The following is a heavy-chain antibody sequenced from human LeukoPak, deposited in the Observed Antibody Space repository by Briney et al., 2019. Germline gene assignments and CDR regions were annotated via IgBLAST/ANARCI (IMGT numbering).Heavy chain of an antibody. V-gene: IGHV3-21*01. CDR2: ISSSSSYI. D-gene: IGHD3-3*01. Sequence: PGGSLRLSCAASGFTFSSYSMSWVRQAPGKGLEWVSSISSSSSYIYYADSVKGRFTISRDNAKNSLYLQMNSLRAEDTAVYYCAREEGPVAYDFWSGYRRTPTFDYWGQGTLVTVSS. CDR3: AREEGPVAYDFWSGYRRTPTFDY. J-gene: IGHJ4*02. CDR1: GFTFSSYS.